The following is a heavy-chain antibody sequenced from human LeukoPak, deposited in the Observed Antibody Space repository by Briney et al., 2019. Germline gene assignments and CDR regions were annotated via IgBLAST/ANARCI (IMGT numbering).Heavy chain of an antibody. CDR2: IYPRDGST. V-gene: IGHV1-46*01. CDR3: ARDQEGFDY. CDR1: GYSFTSNY. Sequence: ASVRVSCKVSGYSFTSNYIHWVRQAPGQGLEWMGMIYPRDGSTSYAQRFQDRVTVTRDTSTSTVHMELSGLRSEDTAVYYCARDQEGFDYWGQGTLVTVSS. J-gene: IGHJ4*02.